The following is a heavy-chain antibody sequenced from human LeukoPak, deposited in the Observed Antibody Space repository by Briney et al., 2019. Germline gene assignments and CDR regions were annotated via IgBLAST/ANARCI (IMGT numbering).Heavy chain of an antibody. CDR2: IYSSVST. CDR1: GGSISSNAYY. J-gene: IGHJ4*02. Sequence: SETLSLTCTVSGGSISSNAYYWAWIRQPPGKGLEWIGSIYSSVSTYYNPSLKSRVTISVDTSKNQFSLKLSSVTAADTAVYYCARGLPRWSSSWFDYWGQGTLVTVSS. CDR3: ARGLPRWSSSWFDY. V-gene: IGHV4-39*07. D-gene: IGHD6-13*01.